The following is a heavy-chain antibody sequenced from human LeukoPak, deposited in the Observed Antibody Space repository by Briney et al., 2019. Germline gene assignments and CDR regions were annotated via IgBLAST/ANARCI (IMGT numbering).Heavy chain of an antibody. CDR3: AKGAAAGKVDWFDP. CDR2: ITGYGAT. V-gene: IGHV3-23*01. J-gene: IGHJ5*02. Sequence: GGSLRLSRAASGFTFSNFAMMWVRQAPGTGLQWVSTITGYGATFYADSVRGRFTIFRDTSMNTLFLQMNSLGAEDTAVYYCAKGAAAGKVDWFDPWGQGTLVTVSS. D-gene: IGHD6-13*01. CDR1: GFTFSNFA.